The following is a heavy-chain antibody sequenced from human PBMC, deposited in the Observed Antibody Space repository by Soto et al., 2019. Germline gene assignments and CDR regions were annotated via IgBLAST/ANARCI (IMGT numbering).Heavy chain of an antibody. V-gene: IGHV3-21*01. J-gene: IGHJ6*04. Sequence: GGSLRLSCVGSGFTFSTYSINWVRQAPGKGLEWVSSISSRSDIYYADSVKGRFTISRDNAKNSVSLQMNSLRAEDTAVYYCAREYTAWPLAYGLDVWCKGTTVTV. CDR1: GFTFSTYS. D-gene: IGHD2-2*02. CDR2: ISSRSDI. CDR3: AREYTAWPLAYGLDV.